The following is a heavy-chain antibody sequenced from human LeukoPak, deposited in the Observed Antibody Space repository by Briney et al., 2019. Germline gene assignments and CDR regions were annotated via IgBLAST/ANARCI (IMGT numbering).Heavy chain of an antibody. J-gene: IGHJ6*03. V-gene: IGHV1-8*03. Sequence: ASVKVSCKASGYTFTSYDINWVRQATGQGLEWMGWMNPNSGNTGYAQKFQGRVTITRNTSISTAYMELSSLRSEDTAVYYCARGGWPYYYYYMDVWGKGTTVTVSS. CDR3: ARGGWPYYYYYMDV. D-gene: IGHD6-19*01. CDR1: GYTFTSYD. CDR2: MNPNSGNT.